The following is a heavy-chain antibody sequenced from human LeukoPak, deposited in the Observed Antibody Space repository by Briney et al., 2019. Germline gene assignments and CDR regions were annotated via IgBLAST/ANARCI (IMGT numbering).Heavy chain of an antibody. CDR1: GFTFSSYE. Sequence: GGSLRLSCAASGFTFSSYELNWVRQAPGKGLEWVSYISSSGSTIYYADSVKGRFTIFRDNARNSLYLQMNGLRAEDTAVYYCAKDMRSPLEPYYFDYWGQGTLVTVSS. J-gene: IGHJ4*02. D-gene: IGHD1-1*01. CDR2: ISSSGSTI. CDR3: AKDMRSPLEPYYFDY. V-gene: IGHV3-48*03.